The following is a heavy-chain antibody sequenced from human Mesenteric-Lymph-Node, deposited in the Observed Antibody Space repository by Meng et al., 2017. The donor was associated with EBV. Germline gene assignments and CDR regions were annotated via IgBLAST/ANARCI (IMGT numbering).Heavy chain of an antibody. D-gene: IGHD4-17*01. V-gene: IGHV4-34*01. CDR2: INAGEST. J-gene: IGHJ4*02. Sequence: HEQLQQCGAGLLKPTATRSLTCAVYGGSFSGYYWSWIRQPPGQGLEWIGEINAGESTNYNPSLKSRVTMSIDTSKNQFSLKLSSVTAADTAVYYCARTIAGEYGDYVVPLDYWGQGTLVTVSS. CDR3: ARTIAGEYGDYVVPLDY. CDR1: GGSFSGYY.